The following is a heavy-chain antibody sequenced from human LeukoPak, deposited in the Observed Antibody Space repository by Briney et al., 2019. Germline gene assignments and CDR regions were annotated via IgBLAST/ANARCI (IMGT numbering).Heavy chain of an antibody. CDR2: INPNTGST. Sequence: ASVKVSCKASGYIFTSYYMHWVRQAPGQGLEWMGWINPNTGSTNFAQKFQGRVAMMRAASITTFYMELSSLTSDDTAVYYCARSVSISPMFDYWGQGTLIPVS. D-gene: IGHD2-21*01. CDR1: GYIFTSYY. CDR3: ARSVSISPMFDY. J-gene: IGHJ4*02. V-gene: IGHV1-2*02.